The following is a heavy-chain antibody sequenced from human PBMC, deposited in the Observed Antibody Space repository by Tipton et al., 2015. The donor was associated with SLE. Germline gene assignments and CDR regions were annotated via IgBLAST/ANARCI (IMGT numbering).Heavy chain of an antibody. CDR3: ASLDYGDYEYFDL. J-gene: IGHJ2*01. CDR2: IWYDGSNK. CDR1: GFTFSSYG. D-gene: IGHD4-17*01. Sequence: SLRLSCAASGFTFSSYGMHWVRQAPGKGLEWVAVIWYDGSNKYYADSVKGRFTISRDNSKNTLYLQMNSLRAEDTAVYYCASLDYGDYEYFDLWGRGTLVTVSS. V-gene: IGHV3-33*01.